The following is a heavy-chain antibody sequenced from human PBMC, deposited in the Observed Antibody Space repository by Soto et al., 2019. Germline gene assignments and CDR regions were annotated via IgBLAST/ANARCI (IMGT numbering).Heavy chain of an antibody. CDR2: IYWDDDK. D-gene: IGHD5-18*01. J-gene: IGHJ4*02. CDR3: AHRGGYSYGFHFDY. Sequence: QITLKESGPTLVKPTQTLTLTCSFSGFSLSTSGVGVGWIRQPPGKALEWLALIYWDDDKRYSPSLKSRLTITKDTSKNQVVLTMTNMDPVDTATYYCAHRGGYSYGFHFDYWGQGTLVTVSS. V-gene: IGHV2-5*02. CDR1: GFSLSTSGVG.